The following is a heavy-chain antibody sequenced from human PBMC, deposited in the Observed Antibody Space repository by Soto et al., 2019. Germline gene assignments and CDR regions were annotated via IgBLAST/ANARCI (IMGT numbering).Heavy chain of an antibody. V-gene: IGHV3-30*18. Sequence: QLQLVESGGGVVQPWRSLRLSCAASGFTFSLYGMHWFRQAPGRGLEWVAVTSYDGSNKFYADSVKGRFTISRDNSKNTVDLEKNSLRPAETGVYFFSKDSGYNGLVVYDYYYGMDVWGQGTTVTVSS. CDR3: SKDSGYNGLVVYDYYYGMDV. D-gene: IGHD5-12*01. J-gene: IGHJ6*02. CDR2: TSYDGSNK. CDR1: GFTFSLYG.